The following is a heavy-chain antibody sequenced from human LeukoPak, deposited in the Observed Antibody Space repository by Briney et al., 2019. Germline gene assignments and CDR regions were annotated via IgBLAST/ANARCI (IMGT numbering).Heavy chain of an antibody. D-gene: IGHD4-17*01. CDR2: ISSSGSTI. J-gene: IGHJ4*02. CDR1: GFTFSGSA. Sequence: GGSLRLSCAASGFTFSGSAMHWVRQAPGKGLEWVSYISSSGSTIYYADSVKGRFTISRDNAKNSLYLQMNSLRAEDTAVYYCARTYGDYGYYFDYWGQGTLVTVSS. CDR3: ARTYGDYGYYFDY. V-gene: IGHV3-48*03.